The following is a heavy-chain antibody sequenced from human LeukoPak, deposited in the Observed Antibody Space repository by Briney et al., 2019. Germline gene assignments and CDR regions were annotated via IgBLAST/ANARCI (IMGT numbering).Heavy chain of an antibody. V-gene: IGHV3-66*01. D-gene: IGHD3-22*01. Sequence: GGSLRLSCAASGFTVSSNYMSWVRQAPGKGLEWVSVLYTGGSTYYADSVKGRFTISRDNSKNTLYLQMNSLRVEDTAVYYCARAYYYDSSGDDAFDIWGQGTMVTVSS. J-gene: IGHJ3*02. CDR2: LYTGGST. CDR3: ARAYYYDSSGDDAFDI. CDR1: GFTVSSNY.